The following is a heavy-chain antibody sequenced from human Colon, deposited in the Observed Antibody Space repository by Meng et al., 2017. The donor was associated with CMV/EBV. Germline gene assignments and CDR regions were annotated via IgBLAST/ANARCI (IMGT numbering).Heavy chain of an antibody. J-gene: IGHJ4*02. CDR1: GFTFSDYY. V-gene: IGHV3-11*01. Sequence: ASGFTFSDYYMSWIRQAAGKGLEWVSDISSSGSTIYYADSVKGRFTISRDNAKNSLYLQMNSLRAEDTAVYYCARAPRRIAAVYDYWGQGTLVTVSS. D-gene: IGHD6-13*01. CDR2: ISSSGSTI. CDR3: ARAPRRIAAVYDY.